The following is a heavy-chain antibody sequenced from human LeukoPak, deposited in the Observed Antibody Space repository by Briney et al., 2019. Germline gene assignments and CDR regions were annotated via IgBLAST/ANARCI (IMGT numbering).Heavy chain of an antibody. V-gene: IGHV3-48*02. CDR2: IRSNGDTV. CDR1: GFTFSSYA. Sequence: PGGSLRLSCGASGFTFSSYAMSWVRQAPGKGLEWVSNIRSNGDTVAYADSVKGRFTTSRDNAKNSLYLQMDSLRDEDTAVYYCVRDTFYAFDMWGQGTMVTVSS. J-gene: IGHJ3*02. CDR3: VRDTFYAFDM. D-gene: IGHD2/OR15-2a*01.